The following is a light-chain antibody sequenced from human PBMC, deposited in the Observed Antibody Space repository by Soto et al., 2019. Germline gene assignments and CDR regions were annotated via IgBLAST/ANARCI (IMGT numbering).Light chain of an antibody. CDR1: NIGDKS. V-gene: IGLV3-21*02. CDR3: QVWDSTSDHVV. Sequence: SYELTQPPSVSVAPGQTARITCGGNNIGDKSVHWYQQKPGQAPVVVVYDDSDRPSGIPERFSGSNSGNTATLTISRVEAGDEADYYCQVWDSTSDHVVFGGGTQLTVL. CDR2: DDS. J-gene: IGLJ2*01.